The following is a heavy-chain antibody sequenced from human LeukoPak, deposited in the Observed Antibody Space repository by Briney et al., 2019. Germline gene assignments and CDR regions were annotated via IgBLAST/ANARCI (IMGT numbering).Heavy chain of an antibody. V-gene: IGHV3-23*01. D-gene: IGHD3-10*01. J-gene: IGHJ4*02. CDR1: GFTFSAYA. CDR2: ISGNGGST. CDR3: AALWFGELFPY. Sequence: GGSLRLSCATSGFTFSAYAMTWVRQAPGKGLEWVSGISGNGGSTNYADSVKGRFTISRDNSKDTLYLQMNRLRAEDTAVYYCAALWFGELFPYRGQGTLVTVSS.